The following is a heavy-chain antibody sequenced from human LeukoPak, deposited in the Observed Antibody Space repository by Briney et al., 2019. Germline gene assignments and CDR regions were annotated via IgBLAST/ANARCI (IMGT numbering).Heavy chain of an antibody. CDR1: GYTFTSYD. J-gene: IGHJ5*02. D-gene: IGHD6-19*01. Sequence: ASVKVSCKASGYTFTSYDINWVRQATGQGLEWMGWMNPNSGNTGYAQKFQGRVTITTDESTSTAYMELSSLRSEDTAVYYCARHPISSGWYATWGQGTLVTVSS. CDR2: MNPNSGNT. CDR3: ARHPISSGWYAT. V-gene: IGHV1-8*03.